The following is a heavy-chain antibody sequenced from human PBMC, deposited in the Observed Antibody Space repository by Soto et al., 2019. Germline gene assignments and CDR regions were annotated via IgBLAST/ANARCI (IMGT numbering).Heavy chain of an antibody. V-gene: IGHV6-1*01. CDR3: ARALTEEVAGPYFEL. Sequence: SQSRARTCAISGYGVSINMAAMHWGRHSRSRVLEWLGRTEYGCKWYNDYSVSVKSRITINPDTSKNQFSLQLNSVTPEDTAVYYCARALTEEVAGPYFELWGKGNMVT. CDR1: GYGVSINMAA. D-gene: IGHD6-19*01. J-gene: IGHJ4*02. CDR2: TEYGCKWYN.